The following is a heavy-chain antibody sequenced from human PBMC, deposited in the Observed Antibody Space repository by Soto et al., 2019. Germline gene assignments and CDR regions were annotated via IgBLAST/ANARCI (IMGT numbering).Heavy chain of an antibody. J-gene: IGHJ4*02. CDR1: GGSMRSGGYF. D-gene: IGHD2-8*02. Sequence: SETLSLTCTVSGGSMRSGGYFWSWIRQHPGKGLEWIGNIYYSGGTYYNPSLESRVEISVDTSKNEFTLKVDSVTAADTAMYFCERFAKEENPKLEYWYEFDIWGQGTLVTVS. CDR3: ERFAKEENPKLEYWYEFDI. V-gene: IGHV4-31*03. CDR2: IYYSGGT.